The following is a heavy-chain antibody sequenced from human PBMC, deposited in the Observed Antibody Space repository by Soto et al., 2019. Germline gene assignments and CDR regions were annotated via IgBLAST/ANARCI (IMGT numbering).Heavy chain of an antibody. Sequence: SETLSLTCTVSGASISSTNYYWGWIRQPPGKGLEWIGSIYYSGSTYYNPSLKSRVTISVATSKNQFSLKLSSVTAADTAVYYCARRGTDSDGSYFDYWGQGTLVTVSS. CDR2: IYYSGST. CDR3: ARRGTDSDGSYFDY. CDR1: GASISSTNYY. D-gene: IGHD5-12*01. V-gene: IGHV4-39*01. J-gene: IGHJ4*02.